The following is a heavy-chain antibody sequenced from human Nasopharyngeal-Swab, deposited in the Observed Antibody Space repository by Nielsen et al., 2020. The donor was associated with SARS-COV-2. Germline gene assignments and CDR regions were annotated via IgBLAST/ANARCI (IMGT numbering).Heavy chain of an antibody. CDR2: INQDGGGR. V-gene: IGHV3-7*01. J-gene: IGHJ4*02. Sequence: GESLKISCVASGFTFSTYWMTWVRQAPGKGLEWVANINQDGGGRNYEDSVKGRFTISRDNAKNSLYLQMNSLRAEDTAVYYCARKNYFDYWGQGTLVTVSS. CDR1: GFTFSTYW. CDR3: ARKNYFDY.